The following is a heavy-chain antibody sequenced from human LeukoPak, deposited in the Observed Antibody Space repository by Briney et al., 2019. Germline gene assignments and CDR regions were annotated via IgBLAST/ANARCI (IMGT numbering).Heavy chain of an antibody. J-gene: IGHJ4*02. CDR1: GYTFTGYY. V-gene: IGHV1-2*02. D-gene: IGHD2-21*02. CDR3: ARDPASHIVVVTPYYFDY. Sequence: GASVKVSCKASGYTFTGYYMHWVRQAPGQGLEWMGWINPNSGGTNYAQKFQGRVTMTRDTSISTAYMELSRLRSDDTAVYYCARDPASHIVVVTPYYFDYWGQGTLVTVSP. CDR2: INPNSGGT.